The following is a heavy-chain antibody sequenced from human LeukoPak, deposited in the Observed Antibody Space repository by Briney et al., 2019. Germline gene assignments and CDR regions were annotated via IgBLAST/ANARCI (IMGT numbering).Heavy chain of an antibody. V-gene: IGHV2-70*11. D-gene: IGHD2-15*01. CDR1: GFSLSTSGMC. J-gene: IGHJ5*02. CDR3: ARTLLGSNWFDP. CDR2: IDWDDDK. Sequence: SGPTLVNPTQTLTLTCTFSGFSLSTSGMCVSWIRQPPGKALEWLARIDWDDDKYYSTSLKTRLTISKDTSKNQVVLTTTNMDPVDTATYYCARTLLGSNWFDPWGQGTLVTVSS.